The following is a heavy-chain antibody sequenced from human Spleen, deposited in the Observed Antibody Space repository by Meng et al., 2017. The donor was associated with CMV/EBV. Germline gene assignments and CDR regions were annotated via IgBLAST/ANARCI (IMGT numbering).Heavy chain of an antibody. D-gene: IGHD2-2*01. J-gene: IGHJ5*02. V-gene: IGHV4-61*01. CDR2: NHYSGRA. CDR1: SNNNYY. Sequence: SNNNYYWGRSQQRPGKGLKRSGNNHYSGRASNNRSLKNRVTISVDTSKNQFSLKLSSVTAADTAVYYWARVIPAAPNWFDPWGQGTLVTVSS. CDR3: ARVIPAAPNWFDP.